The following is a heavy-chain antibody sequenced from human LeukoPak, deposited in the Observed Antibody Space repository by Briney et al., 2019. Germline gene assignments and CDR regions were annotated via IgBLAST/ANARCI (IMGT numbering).Heavy chain of an antibody. Sequence: GGSLRLSCAASGFTFSSYGMHWVRQAPGKGLEWVANIKHDGSEKYYVDSVKGRFTISRDNSKNTLYLQMNSLRAEDTAVYYCAREYMDVWGKGTTVTISS. V-gene: IGHV3-7*03. CDR2: IKHDGSEK. CDR3: AREYMDV. J-gene: IGHJ6*03. CDR1: GFTFSSYG.